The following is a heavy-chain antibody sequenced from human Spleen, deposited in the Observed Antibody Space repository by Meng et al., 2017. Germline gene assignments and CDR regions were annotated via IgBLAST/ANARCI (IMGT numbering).Heavy chain of an antibody. D-gene: IGHD5-18*01. V-gene: IGHV4-4*02. Sequence: QVPLEGSGPGLVKPSGTLSLTCAVSGGSISSSNWWSWVRQPPGKGLEWIGEINHSGSTNYNPSLKSRVTISVDTSKNQFSLKLSSVTAADTAVYYCARGGVDTAMAHWGQGALVTVSS. CDR1: GGSISSSNW. CDR3: ARGGVDTAMAH. CDR2: INHSGST. J-gene: IGHJ4*02.